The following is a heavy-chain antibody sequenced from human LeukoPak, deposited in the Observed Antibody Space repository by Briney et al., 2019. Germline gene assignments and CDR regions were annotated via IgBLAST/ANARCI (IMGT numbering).Heavy chain of an antibody. J-gene: IGHJ4*02. Sequence: PSETLSLTCTVSGGSISSGSYCWSWIRQPPGKGLEWIGSIYHSGSTYYNPSLKSRVTISVDTSKNQFSLKLSSVTAADTAVYYCARALDSPSNFDYWGQGTLVTVSS. D-gene: IGHD3-3*01. V-gene: IGHV4-39*07. CDR2: IYHSGST. CDR1: GGSISSGSYC. CDR3: ARALDSPSNFDY.